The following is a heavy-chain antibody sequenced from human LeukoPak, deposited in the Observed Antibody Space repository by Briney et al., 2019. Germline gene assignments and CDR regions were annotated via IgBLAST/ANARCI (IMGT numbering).Heavy chain of an antibody. CDR2: ISAYNGNT. Sequence: ASVKVSCKASGYTFTSYGISWVRQAPGQGLEWMGWISAYNGNTNYAQKLQGRVTITTDTSTSTAYMELRCLRSDDTAVYYCARVSRLRPNWFDPWGQGTLVTVSS. V-gene: IGHV1-18*01. CDR3: ARVSRLRPNWFDP. J-gene: IGHJ5*02. D-gene: IGHD4-17*01. CDR1: GYTFTSYG.